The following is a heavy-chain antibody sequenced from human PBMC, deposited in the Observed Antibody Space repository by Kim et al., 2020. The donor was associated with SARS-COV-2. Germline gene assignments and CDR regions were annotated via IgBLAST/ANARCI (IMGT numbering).Heavy chain of an antibody. Sequence: ASVKVSCKASGYTFTGYYMHWVRQAPGQGLEWMGWINPNSGGTNYAQKFQGRVTMTRDTSISTAYMELSRLRSDDTAVYYCARGIFPGSAYYYYGMDVWGQGTTVTVSS. D-gene: IGHD3-9*01. CDR2: INPNSGGT. CDR1: GYTFTGYY. J-gene: IGHJ6*02. CDR3: ARGIFPGSAYYYYGMDV. V-gene: IGHV1-2*02.